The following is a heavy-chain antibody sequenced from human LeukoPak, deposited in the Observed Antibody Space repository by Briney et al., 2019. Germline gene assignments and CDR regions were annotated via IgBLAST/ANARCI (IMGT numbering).Heavy chain of an antibody. CDR2: VNPSGGST. V-gene: IGHV1-46*01. CDR1: GYTFTSYY. Sequence: ASVKVSCKASGYTFTSYYMHWVRQAPGQGLEWMGIVNPSGGSTSYAQKFQGRVTMTRDTSTSTVYMELSSPRSEDTAVYYCARPIIAVAGTEYYFDYWGQGTLVTVSS. J-gene: IGHJ4*02. CDR3: ARPIIAVAGTEYYFDY. D-gene: IGHD6-19*01.